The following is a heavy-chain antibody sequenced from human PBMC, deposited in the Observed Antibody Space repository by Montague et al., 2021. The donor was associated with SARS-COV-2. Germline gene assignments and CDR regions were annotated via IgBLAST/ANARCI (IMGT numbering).Heavy chain of an antibody. Sequence: SETLSLTCTVYGGSITGYYWSWLRQSPGKGLEWIADIYDGGTVNYNPSLGSRVTISADTSNNQFSLKVNSVTAADTAVYYCVRYNPYDGPRGAYDIWGQGTVVTVSS. CDR2: IYDGGTV. D-gene: IGHD1-14*01. CDR3: VRYNPYDGPRGAYDI. V-gene: IGHV4-59*01. J-gene: IGHJ3*02. CDR1: GGSITGYY.